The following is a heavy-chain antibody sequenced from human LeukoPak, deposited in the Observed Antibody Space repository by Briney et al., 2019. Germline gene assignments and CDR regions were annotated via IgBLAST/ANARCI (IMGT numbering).Heavy chain of an antibody. D-gene: IGHD6-13*01. CDR3: AKDISKVAAAGIYAFDY. Sequence: GGSLRLSCAASGFTFSSYGMHWVRQAPGKGLEWVAVISYDGSNKYYADSVKGRFTISRDNSKNTLYLQMNSLRAEDTAVYYCAKDISKVAAAGIYAFDYWGQGTLVTVSS. CDR1: GFTFSSYG. V-gene: IGHV3-30*18. J-gene: IGHJ4*02. CDR2: ISYDGSNK.